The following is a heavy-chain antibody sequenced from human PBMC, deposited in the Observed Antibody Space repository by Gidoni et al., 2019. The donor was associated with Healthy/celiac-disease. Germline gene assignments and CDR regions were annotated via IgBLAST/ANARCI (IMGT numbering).Heavy chain of an antibody. CDR2: IYSGGST. J-gene: IGHJ4*01. V-gene: IGHV3-66*01. CDR1: GFPVSSNY. Sequence: EVQLVESGGGLVQPGGSLRLSCAASGFPVSSNYMSWVRQAPGKGLEWVSVIYSGGSTYYADSVKGRFTISRDNSKNTLYLQMNSLRAEDTAVYYCASTGYCSGGSCYPVDYWGQGTLVTVSS. D-gene: IGHD2-15*01. CDR3: ASTGYCSGGSCYPVDY.